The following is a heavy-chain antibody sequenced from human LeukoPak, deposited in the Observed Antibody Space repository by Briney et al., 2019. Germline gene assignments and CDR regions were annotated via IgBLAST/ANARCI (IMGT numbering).Heavy chain of an antibody. CDR1: GGTISSYY. V-gene: IGHV4-59*01. CDR3: ARLGTVTQPDY. D-gene: IGHD4-17*01. CDR2: IYYSGST. Sequence: YPSETLSLTCTVSGGTISSYYWSWIRQPPGKGLEWIGYIYYSGSTNYNPSLKSRVTISVDTSKNQFSLKLSSVTAADTAVYYCARLGTVTQPDYWGQGTLVTVSS. J-gene: IGHJ4*02.